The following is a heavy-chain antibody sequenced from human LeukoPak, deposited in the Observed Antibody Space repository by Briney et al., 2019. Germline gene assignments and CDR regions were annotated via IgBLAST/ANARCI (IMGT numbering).Heavy chain of an antibody. CDR1: GGSVSSSSYY. V-gene: IGHV4-39*01. Sequence: SSETLSLTCTVSGGSVSSSSYYWGSIRQPPGKGLEWIGSISYSGTNYNNPSLKSRVSISIDTSKNQFSVQLISVTAADTAMYYCASLGTLRSWGQGTLVTVSS. D-gene: IGHD7-27*01. J-gene: IGHJ5*02. CDR3: ASLGTLRS. CDR2: ISYSGTN.